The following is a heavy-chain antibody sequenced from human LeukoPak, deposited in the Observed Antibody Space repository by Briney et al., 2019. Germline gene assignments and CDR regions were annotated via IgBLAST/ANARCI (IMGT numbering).Heavy chain of an antibody. D-gene: IGHD3-22*01. CDR1: GDTFSSYG. J-gene: IGHJ4*02. V-gene: IGHV1-69*04. Sequence: SVKVSCKASGDTFSSYGITWVRQAPGQGLEWMGRIIPMFGIASNTEKFQGRVTITADKSTTSVYMELSSLRSEDTAVYYCARDRWYDGSGYIAAFDYWGQGTLVTVS. CDR2: IIPMFGIA. CDR3: ARDRWYDGSGYIAAFDY.